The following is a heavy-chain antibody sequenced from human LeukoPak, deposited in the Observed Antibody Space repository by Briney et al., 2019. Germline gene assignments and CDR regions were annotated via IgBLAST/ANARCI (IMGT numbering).Heavy chain of an antibody. CDR3: AKDMTGLRDY. J-gene: IGHJ4*02. CDR1: GFTFSSYA. D-gene: IGHD3-16*01. Sequence: PGGSLRLSCAASGFTFSSYAMSWVRQAPGKGLEWVANIKQDGSEKYYVDSVKGRFTIARDNAKNTLYLQMNSLRAEDTAIYYCAKDMTGLRDYWGQGTLVTVPS. CDR2: IKQDGSEK. V-gene: IGHV3-7*01.